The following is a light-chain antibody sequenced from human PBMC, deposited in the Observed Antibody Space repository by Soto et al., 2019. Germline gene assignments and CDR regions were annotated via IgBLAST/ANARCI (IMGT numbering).Light chain of an antibody. CDR3: SSYTINNTGV. J-gene: IGLJ2*01. CDR2: EVS. V-gene: IGLV2-14*01. Sequence: QSALTQPASVSGSPGQSITIPCTGTSSDVGGYTYVSWFQQHPGKAPKVIIYEVSNRTSGVSNRFSGSKSGNTASLTISGLQAEEEADYYCSSYTINNTGVFGGGTKVTVL. CDR1: SSDVGGYTY.